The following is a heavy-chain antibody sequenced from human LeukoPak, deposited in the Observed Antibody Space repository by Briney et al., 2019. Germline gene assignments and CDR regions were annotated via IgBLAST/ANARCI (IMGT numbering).Heavy chain of an antibody. V-gene: IGHV1-2*02. CDR2: INPTSGGT. CDR1: RYSFTDYY. J-gene: IGHJ4*02. D-gene: IGHD2-21*02. Sequence: GASVKVSCKASRYSFTDYYMHWVRQAPGQGLQWMGCINPTSGGTHYAQNFQGRVTVTRDTSISTAYMELNRLTFDDTAVYYCAKDGDWAFDHWAQGTLVSVSS. CDR3: AKDGDWAFDH.